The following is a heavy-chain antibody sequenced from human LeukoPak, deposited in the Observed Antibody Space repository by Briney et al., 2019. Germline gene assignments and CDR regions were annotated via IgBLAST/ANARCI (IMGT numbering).Heavy chain of an antibody. D-gene: IGHD3-16*01. Sequence: SETLSLTCTVSGGSISSGGFYWTWIRQPAGKGLEWIGRVFTSGSTNYSPSLESRVTISIDTSKNQFSLKLKSVTAADTAVYFCARVTIPIIWGAAEGRRENFYMDVWGKGTTVTVSS. J-gene: IGHJ6*03. CDR2: VFTSGST. CDR3: ARVTIPIIWGAAEGRRENFYMDV. CDR1: GGSISSGGFY. V-gene: IGHV4-61*02.